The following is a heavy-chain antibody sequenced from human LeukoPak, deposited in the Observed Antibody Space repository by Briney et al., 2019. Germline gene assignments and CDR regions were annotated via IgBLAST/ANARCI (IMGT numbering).Heavy chain of an antibody. V-gene: IGHV4-34*01. D-gene: IGHD6-19*01. Sequence: SETLSLTCAVYGGSFSGYYWSWIRQPPGKGLEWIGEINHSGSTNYNPSLKSRVTISVDTSKNQFSLKLSSVTAADTAVYYCAREGLRLGWTYFDYWGQGTLVTVSS. J-gene: IGHJ4*02. CDR1: GGSFSGYY. CDR3: AREGLRLGWTYFDY. CDR2: INHSGST.